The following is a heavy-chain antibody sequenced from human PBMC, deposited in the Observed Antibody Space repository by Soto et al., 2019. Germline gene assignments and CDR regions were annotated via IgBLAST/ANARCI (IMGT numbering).Heavy chain of an antibody. J-gene: IGHJ4*02. CDR2: IYYSGST. V-gene: IGHV4-39*07. CDR3: ASSDYYGSASH. Sequence: ETLSLTCTVSGGSISSSRSYWGWIRQPPGKGLECIGSIYYSGSTYYSPSLKSRVTISVDTSKYQFSLQLDSVTAADTAVYYCASSDYYGSASHWGQGTLVTVSS. D-gene: IGHD3-10*01. CDR1: GGSISSSRSY.